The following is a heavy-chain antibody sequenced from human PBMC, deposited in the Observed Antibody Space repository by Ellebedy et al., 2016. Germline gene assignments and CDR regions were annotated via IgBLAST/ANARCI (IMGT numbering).Heavy chain of an antibody. CDR1: GFTFSNAW. V-gene: IGHV3-15*01. D-gene: IGHD5-18*01. J-gene: IGHJ4*02. Sequence: GESLKISCAASGFTFSNAWMNWVRQAPGKGLEWVGRIKSKTDGGAADYAAPVKGRLTISRDDSKNTLYLQMNSLKTEDTAVYLCTTVYRYNYDSVWGQGTLVTVSS. CDR2: IKSKTDGGAA. CDR3: TTVYRYNYDSV.